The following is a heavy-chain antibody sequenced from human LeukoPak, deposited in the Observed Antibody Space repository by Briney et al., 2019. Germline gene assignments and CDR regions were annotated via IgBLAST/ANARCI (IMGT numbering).Heavy chain of an antibody. CDR1: GGSFSAYW. D-gene: IGHD5-24*01. J-gene: IGHJ4*02. CDR3: ARGLKDAYNSTPLDN. Sequence: SETLSLTCAVYGGSFSAYWWNWIRQSPGKGLEWIGEIHHSGSTNYNSSLKSRVSISVDTSKNQFSLKLSSVTAADAAFYYCARGLKDAYNSTPLDNWGQGTLVTVSS. CDR2: IHHSGST. V-gene: IGHV4-34*01.